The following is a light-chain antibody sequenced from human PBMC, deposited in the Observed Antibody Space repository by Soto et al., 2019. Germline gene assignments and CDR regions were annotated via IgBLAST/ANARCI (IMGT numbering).Light chain of an antibody. V-gene: IGLV1-44*01. CDR2: SNN. Sequence: QSVLTQPPSASGTPGQRVTISCSGSSSNIGSNTVNWYQQLPGTAPKLLIYSNNQRPSGVPDRFSCSKSGTSASLAISGLQSEDEGDYYCAAWDDSLNVVVFGGGTKLTVL. CDR3: AAWDDSLNVVV. J-gene: IGLJ2*01. CDR1: SSNIGSNT.